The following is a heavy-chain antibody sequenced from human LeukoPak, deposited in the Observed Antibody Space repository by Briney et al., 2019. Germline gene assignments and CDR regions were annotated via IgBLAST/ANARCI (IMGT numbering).Heavy chain of an antibody. CDR1: GGSISKQY. V-gene: IGHV4-4*07. J-gene: IGHJ5*02. CDR2: IYGDGTI. D-gene: IGHD3-10*01. Sequence: KTSETLSLTRTVSGGSISKQYWTWVRQSAGKGLEWIGRIYGDGTITYNPSLRSRVTMSLDTSKNQFSLRLTSVTAADTAMYYCTRDSGTTGEVKFDPWGQGTLVTVSS. CDR3: TRDSGTTGEVKFDP.